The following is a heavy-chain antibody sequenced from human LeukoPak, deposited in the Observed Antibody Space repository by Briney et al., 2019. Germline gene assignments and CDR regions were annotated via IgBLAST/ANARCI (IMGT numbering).Heavy chain of an antibody. CDR2: ISYDGSKK. D-gene: IGHD4-23*01. J-gene: IGHJ4*02. CDR3: ARDFGYGGNGWDYFDY. V-gene: IGHV3-30-3*01. CDR1: GFTFSSYA. Sequence: PGGSLRLSCAASGFTFSSYAMHWVRQAPGKGLEWVAVISYDGSKKYYADSVKGRFTISRDNSKNTLYLQMNSLRAEDTAVYYCARDFGYGGNGWDYFDYWGQGTLVTVSS.